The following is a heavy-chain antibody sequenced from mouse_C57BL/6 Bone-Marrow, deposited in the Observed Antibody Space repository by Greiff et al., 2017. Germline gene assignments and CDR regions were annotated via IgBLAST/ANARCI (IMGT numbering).Heavy chain of an antibody. D-gene: IGHD1-1*02. CDR1: GYTFTSYD. Sequence: VKLVESGPELVKPGASVKLSCKASGYTFTSYDINWVKQRPGQGLEWIGWIYPRDGSTKYNEKFKGKATLTVDTSSSTAYMELHSLTSEDSAVYFWARRGVGRYFDVWGTGTTVTVSS. V-gene: IGHV1-85*01. CDR3: ARRGVGRYFDV. J-gene: IGHJ1*03. CDR2: IYPRDGST.